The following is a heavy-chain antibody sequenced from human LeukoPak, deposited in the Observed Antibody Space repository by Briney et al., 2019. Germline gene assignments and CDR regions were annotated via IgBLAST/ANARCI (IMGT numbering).Heavy chain of an antibody. CDR2: IIPIFGTA. V-gene: IGHV1-69*05. Sequence: GASVKVSCKASGGTFSSYAISWVRQAPGQGLEWMGGIIPIFGTANYAQKFQGRVTITTDESTSTAYRELSSLRSEDTAVYYCARAPEGATITEDYYFDYWGQGTLVTVSS. D-gene: IGHD5-12*01. CDR3: ARAPEGATITEDYYFDY. CDR1: GGTFSSYA. J-gene: IGHJ4*02.